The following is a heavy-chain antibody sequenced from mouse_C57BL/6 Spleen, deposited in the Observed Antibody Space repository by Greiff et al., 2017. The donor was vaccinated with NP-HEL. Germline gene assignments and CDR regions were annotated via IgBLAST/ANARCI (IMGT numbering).Heavy chain of an antibody. J-gene: IGHJ2*01. CDR3: ARHEAETYDGYYDYFDY. Sequence: QVQLQQSGAELVKPGASVKLSCKASGYTFTEYTIHWVKQRSGQGLEWIGWFYPGSGSIKYNEKFKDKATLTADKSSSTVYMELSRLTSEDSAVYFCARHEAETYDGYYDYFDYWGQGTTLTVSS. CDR1: GYTFTEYT. CDR2: FYPGSGSI. V-gene: IGHV1-62-2*01. D-gene: IGHD2-3*01.